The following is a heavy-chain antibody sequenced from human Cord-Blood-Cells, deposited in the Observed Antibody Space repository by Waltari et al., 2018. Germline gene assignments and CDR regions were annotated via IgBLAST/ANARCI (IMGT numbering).Heavy chain of an antibody. CDR1: GYTFTSYD. V-gene: IGHV1-8*03. CDR3: AREVGCSSTSCFDY. Sequence: QVQLVQSGAEVKKTGASVKVSCKASGYTFTSYDINLVRQATGQGLEWMGWMNPNSGNTDYAQKFQGRVTITRNTSISTAYMELSSLRSEDTAVYYCAREVGCSSTSCFDYWGQGTLVTVSS. CDR2: MNPNSGNT. D-gene: IGHD2-2*01. J-gene: IGHJ4*02.